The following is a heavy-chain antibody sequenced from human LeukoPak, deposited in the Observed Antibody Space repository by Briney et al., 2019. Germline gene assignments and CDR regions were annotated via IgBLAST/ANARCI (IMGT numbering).Heavy chain of an antibody. CDR2: ISAYNGNT. J-gene: IGHJ3*02. V-gene: IGHV1-18*01. Sequence: GASVTVSFKASGYTFTSYGISWVRQAPGQGLEWMGWISAYNGNTNYAQKLQGRVTMTTDTSTSTAYMELRSLGSDDTAVYYCASRSGSYLDAFDIWGQGTMVTVSS. CDR1: GYTFTSYG. D-gene: IGHD1-26*01. CDR3: ASRSGSYLDAFDI.